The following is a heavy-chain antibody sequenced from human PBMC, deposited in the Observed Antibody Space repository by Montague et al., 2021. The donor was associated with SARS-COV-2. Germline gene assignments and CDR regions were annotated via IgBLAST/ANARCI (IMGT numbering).Heavy chain of an antibody. D-gene: IGHD4/OR15-4a*01. J-gene: IGHJ4*02. CDR3: ARRGETYANVFDY. CDR1: GDSISSGGYY. V-gene: IGHV4-31*03. Sequence: TLSLTCSVSGDSISSGGYYWSWIRQLPEKGLEWIALISYTGITYSNPSLESRVTMSVDTSKNHFSLNLRSVTAADTAIYYCARRGETYANVFDYWGQGTPVTVSS. CDR2: ISYTGIT.